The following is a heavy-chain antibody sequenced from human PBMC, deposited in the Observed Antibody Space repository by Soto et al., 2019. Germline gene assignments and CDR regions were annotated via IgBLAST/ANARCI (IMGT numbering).Heavy chain of an antibody. J-gene: IGHJ6*03. CDR1: GDSVSSNNSA. D-gene: IGHD1-7*01. V-gene: IGHV6-1*01. Sequence: SQTLSLTCAISGDSVSSNNSAWNWIRQSPSRGLEWLGRTYYRSRWYNDYAVSVKSRITVNPDTSKNQFSLQLTSVTPEDTAVYYCAGTTSHYWYYMDVWGKATMVTVSS. CDR2: TYYRSRWYN. CDR3: AGTTSHYWYYMDV.